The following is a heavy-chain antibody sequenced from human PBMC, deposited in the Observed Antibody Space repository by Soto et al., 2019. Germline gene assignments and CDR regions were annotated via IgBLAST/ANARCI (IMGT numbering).Heavy chain of an antibody. CDR3: ARDHPHSYGIYYFDY. CDR2: IYSSGST. V-gene: IGHV4-59*01. CDR1: GGSITNYY. J-gene: IGHJ4*02. D-gene: IGHD5-18*01. Sequence: QVQLQESGPGLVKPSETLSLTCTVSGGSITNYYWSWIRPPPGKGLEWIGYIYSSGSTNYNPSLKSRVTISADTSKNQVSLKLTSVTAADTAVYYCARDHPHSYGIYYFDYWGQGTLVTVSS.